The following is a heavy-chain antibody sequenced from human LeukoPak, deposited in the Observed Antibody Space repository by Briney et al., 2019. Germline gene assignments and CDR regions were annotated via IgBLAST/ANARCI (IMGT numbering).Heavy chain of an antibody. CDR1: GGSISSYY. Sequence: SETLSLTCTGSGGSISSYYWSWIRQSPGKGLEWIGYIYYSGSTNYHPSLKSRVTISVDTSKNQFSLKLSSVTGADTAVYYCARHVVTMVRGVPRANYYFDYWGQGTLVTVSS. V-gene: IGHV4-59*08. CDR2: IYYSGST. CDR3: ARHVVTMVRGVPRANYYFDY. J-gene: IGHJ4*02. D-gene: IGHD3-10*01.